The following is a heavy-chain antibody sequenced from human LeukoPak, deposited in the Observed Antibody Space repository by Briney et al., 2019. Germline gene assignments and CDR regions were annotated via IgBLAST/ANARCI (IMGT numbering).Heavy chain of an antibody. Sequence: SETLSLTCTVSGGSISTYYWSWIRQPPGKGLEWIGYIYYTGSTNYNPSLKSRVTISVDTSKNQFSLKLSSVTAADTAVYYCARAERAFDILTGYYSVTFDYWGQGTLVTVSS. CDR1: GGSISTYY. V-gene: IGHV4-59*01. J-gene: IGHJ4*02. CDR3: ARAERAFDILTGYYSVTFDY. CDR2: IYYTGST. D-gene: IGHD3-9*01.